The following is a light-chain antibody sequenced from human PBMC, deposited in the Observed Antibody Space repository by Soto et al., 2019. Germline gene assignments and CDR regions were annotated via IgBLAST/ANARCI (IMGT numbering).Light chain of an antibody. CDR3: MQATQSRT. V-gene: IGKV2-24*01. J-gene: IGKJ5*01. CDR2: QVS. Sequence: DIVLTQTPLSSPVTLGQPASISCRSSQSLVYSDGNSYLSWLQQRPGQPLRLLIYQVSERFSGXPVXFSGSGAGTCFTLKISRVEPEDVGFYYCMQATQSRTFGQGTRLEIK. CDR1: QSLVYSDGNSY.